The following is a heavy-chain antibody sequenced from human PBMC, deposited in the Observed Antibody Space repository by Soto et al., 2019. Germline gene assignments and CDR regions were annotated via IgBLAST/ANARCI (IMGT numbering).Heavy chain of an antibody. CDR2: IYHSGST. D-gene: IGHD1-1*01. J-gene: IGHJ5*02. CDR1: GGPISSGGYS. V-gene: IGHV4-30-2*01. CDR3: ARDQLEGNWFDP. Sequence: QMQLQESGSGLVRPSQTLSLTCAVSGGPISSGGYSWNWIRQPPGKGLEWIGYIYHSGSTLYNPSIKNRVTITVDKSTNQFAQKLTYVTAADTAVYYCARDQLEGNWFDPWGQGTLVTLSS.